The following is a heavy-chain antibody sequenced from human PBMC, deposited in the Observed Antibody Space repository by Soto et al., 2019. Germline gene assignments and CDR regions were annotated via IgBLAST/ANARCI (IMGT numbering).Heavy chain of an antibody. Sequence: SETLSLTCTVSGGSISSGDYYWSWIRQPPGKGLEWIGYIYYSGSTYYNPSLKGRVTISVDTSKNQFSLKLSSVTAADTAVYYCARDYGDLNWFDPWGQGTLVTVYS. V-gene: IGHV4-30-4*01. CDR1: GGSISSGDYY. J-gene: IGHJ5*02. CDR3: ARDYGDLNWFDP. D-gene: IGHD4-17*01. CDR2: IYYSGST.